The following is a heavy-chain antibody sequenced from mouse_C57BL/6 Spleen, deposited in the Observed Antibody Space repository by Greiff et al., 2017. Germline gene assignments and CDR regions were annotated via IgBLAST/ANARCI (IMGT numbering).Heavy chain of an antibody. V-gene: IGHV2-3*01. CDR3: AKLRRPPYYAMDY. CDR2: IWGDGST. Sequence: VQLLESGPGLVAPSPSLSITCTASGFSFTSYGVSWVRQPPGQGLEWLGVIWGDGSTNYHSALISRLSISKDNAKCQVFLKLNRLQTDDTATYYCAKLRRPPYYAMDYWGQGTSVTVSS. J-gene: IGHJ4*01. CDR1: GFSFTSYG.